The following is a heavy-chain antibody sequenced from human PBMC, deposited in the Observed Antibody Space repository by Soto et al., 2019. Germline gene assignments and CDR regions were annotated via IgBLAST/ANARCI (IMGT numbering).Heavy chain of an antibody. D-gene: IGHD3-10*01. CDR1: GYTFTNYG. V-gene: IGHV1-18*01. J-gene: IGHJ5*02. Sequence: QVQLVQSGAEVKKPGASVKVSCKASGYTFTNYGISWVRQAPGQGLEWMGWISAYNGNTKYAQKLQGRVTMATDTSTSTAYMELRSLRSDDTAVYYCARGVGSGSYYNQYNWFDPWGQGTLVTVSS. CDR2: ISAYNGNT. CDR3: ARGVGSGSYYNQYNWFDP.